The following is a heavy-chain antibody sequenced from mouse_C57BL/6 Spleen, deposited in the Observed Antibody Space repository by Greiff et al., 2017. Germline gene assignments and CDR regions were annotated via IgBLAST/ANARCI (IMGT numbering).Heavy chain of an antibody. V-gene: IGHV6-6*01. CDR1: GFTFSDAW. D-gene: IGHD2-2*01. CDR3: TGGDDRVFDY. Sequence: EVKVEASGGGLVQPGGSMKLSCAASGFTFSDAWMDWVRQSPEKGLEWVAEIRNKANNHATYYAESVKERFTISRDDSKSSVYLQMNILRAEYTGIYYCTGGDDRVFDYWGQGTTLTVAS. J-gene: IGHJ2*01. CDR2: IRNKANNHAT.